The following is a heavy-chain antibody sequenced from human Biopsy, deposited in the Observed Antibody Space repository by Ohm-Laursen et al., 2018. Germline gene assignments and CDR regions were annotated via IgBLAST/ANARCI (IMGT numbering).Heavy chain of an antibody. CDR3: ARDRDRRGWFDP. J-gene: IGHJ5*02. CDR2: IYTSGIT. V-gene: IGHV4-4*07. CDR1: GGSLSSYS. D-gene: IGHD1-14*01. Sequence: PSDTLSLTCTVSGGSLSSYSWSWIRQPAGKGLEWIGQIYTSGITNYNPSLKSRVTMSVDTSKNKFSLRVSSVTAADTAVYYCARDRDRRGWFDPWGQGTQVTVSS.